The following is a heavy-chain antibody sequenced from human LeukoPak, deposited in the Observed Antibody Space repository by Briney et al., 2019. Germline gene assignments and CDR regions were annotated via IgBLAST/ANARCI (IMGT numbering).Heavy chain of an antibody. J-gene: IGHJ5*02. CDR1: GGSISNYY. CDR2: IYHTGST. V-gene: IGHV4-59*12. CDR3: ARVPGYSSSWYWFDP. Sequence: SETLSLTCTVSGGSISNYYWSWIRQPPGKGLEWIGYIYHTGSTSYNPSLKSRVIMSVETSQNQFSLKLSSVTAADTAVYYCARVPGYSSSWYWFDPWGQGTLVTVSS. D-gene: IGHD6-13*01.